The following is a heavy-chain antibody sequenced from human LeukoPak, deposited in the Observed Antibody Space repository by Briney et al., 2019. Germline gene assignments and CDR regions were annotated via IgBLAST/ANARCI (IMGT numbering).Heavy chain of an antibody. V-gene: IGHV3-23*01. Sequence: GGSLRLSCAASGFTFSSYAMSWVRQAPGKGLEWISAISGSGGTTYHADSVKGRFTISRDNSKNTLYLQMNSLRAEDTAVYYCARDSPTLYYGSGSYTYFDYWGQGTLVTVSS. D-gene: IGHD3-10*01. J-gene: IGHJ4*02. CDR3: ARDSPTLYYGSGSYTYFDY. CDR2: ISGSGGTT. CDR1: GFTFSSYA.